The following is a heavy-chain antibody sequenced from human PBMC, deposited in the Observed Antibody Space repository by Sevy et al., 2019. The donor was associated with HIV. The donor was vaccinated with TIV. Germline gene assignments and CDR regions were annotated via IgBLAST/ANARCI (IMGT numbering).Heavy chain of an antibody. D-gene: IGHD1-1*01. CDR2: IWYDGTNK. Sequence: GGSLRLSCAASGFTFSNYGMHWVRQAPGKGLEWVAVIWYDGTNKYYAGSVKGRFTISRDNSRNTLYLQMSSLRADDTAFYYCARDPGTTTGGFDYWGQGTLVTVSS. CDR3: ARDPGTTTGGFDY. J-gene: IGHJ4*02. V-gene: IGHV3-33*01. CDR1: GFTFSNYG.